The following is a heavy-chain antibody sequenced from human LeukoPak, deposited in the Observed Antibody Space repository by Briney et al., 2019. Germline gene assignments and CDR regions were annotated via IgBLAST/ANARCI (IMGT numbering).Heavy chain of an antibody. V-gene: IGHV4-34*01. Sequence: SETLSLTCAVYGGSFSGYYWSWIRQPPVKGLEWIGEINHSGSTNYNPSLKSRATISVDASKNQFSLKLSSVTAADTAVYYCARQQDILTGYDNWFDPWGQGTLVTVSS. D-gene: IGHD3-9*01. J-gene: IGHJ5*02. CDR2: INHSGST. CDR3: ARQQDILTGYDNWFDP. CDR1: GGSFSGYY.